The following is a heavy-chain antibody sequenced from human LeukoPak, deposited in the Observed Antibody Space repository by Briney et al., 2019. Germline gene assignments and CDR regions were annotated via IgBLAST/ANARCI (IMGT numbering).Heavy chain of an antibody. CDR2: IKQDGSKK. V-gene: IGHV3-7*01. Sequence: GGSLRLSCAASGFTFNNYWMSWVRQPPGKGLGWVANIKQDGSKKEYVDSVEGRFTISRDNAKNSLYLQMNSLRAEDTAVYYCAREGVGGFDIWGQGTMVTVSS. CDR3: AREGVGGFDI. J-gene: IGHJ3*02. D-gene: IGHD3-16*01. CDR1: GFTFNNYW.